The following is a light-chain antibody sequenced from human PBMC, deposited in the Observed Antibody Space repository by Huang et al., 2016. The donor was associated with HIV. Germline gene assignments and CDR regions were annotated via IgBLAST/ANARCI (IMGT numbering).Light chain of an antibody. CDR3: MQALQTPFT. CDR2: LGS. V-gene: IGKV2-28*01. J-gene: IGKJ3*01. Sequence: DIVMTQSPLSLPVTPGEPASISCKSSRSLLHSNGYNYLDWDLQKPGQSPQLLIYLGSNRASGVPDRFSGSGSGTDFTLKISRVEAEDVGVYYCMQALQTPFTFGPGTKVDIK. CDR1: RSLLHSNGYNY.